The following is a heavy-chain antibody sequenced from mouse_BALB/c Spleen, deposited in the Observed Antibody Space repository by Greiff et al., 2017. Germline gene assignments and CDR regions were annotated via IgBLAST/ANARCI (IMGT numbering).Heavy chain of an antibody. J-gene: IGHJ4*01. CDR2: ISYDGSN. Sequence: DVQLVESGPGLVKPSQSLSLTCSVTGYSITSGYYWNWIRQFPGNKLEWMGYISYDGSNNYNPSLKNRIPITRDTSKNQFFLKLNSVTTEDTATYYCARGDYYAMDYWGQGTSVTVSS. CDR1: GYSITSGYY. D-gene: IGHD3-3*01. CDR3: ARGDYYAMDY. V-gene: IGHV3-6*02.